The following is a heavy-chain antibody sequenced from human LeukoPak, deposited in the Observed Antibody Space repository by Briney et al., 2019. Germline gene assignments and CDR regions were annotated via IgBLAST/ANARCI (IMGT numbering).Heavy chain of an antibody. J-gene: IGHJ4*02. D-gene: IGHD3-22*01. V-gene: IGHV1-69*10. Sequence: SVKVSCKASGGTFIRYAINWVRQAPGQGLEWMGRIIPILGIANYAQKFQGRVTITADKSTSTAYMELSSLRSEDTAVYYCAGSAVRYGNYYDSSGYYLEYWGQGTLVTVSS. CDR3: AGSAVRYGNYYDSSGYYLEY. CDR2: IIPILGIA. CDR1: GGTFIRYA.